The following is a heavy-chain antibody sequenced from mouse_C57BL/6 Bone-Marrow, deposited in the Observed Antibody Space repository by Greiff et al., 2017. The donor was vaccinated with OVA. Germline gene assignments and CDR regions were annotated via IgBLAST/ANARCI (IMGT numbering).Heavy chain of an antibody. CDR3: ARSDGYYVLLYWYFDV. CDR2: IDPSDSYT. Sequence: VQLVESGAELVMPGASVKLSCKASGYTFTSYWMHWVKQRPGQGLEWIGEIDPSDSYTNYNQKFKGKSTLTVDKSSSTAYMQLSSLTSEDSAVDYCARSDGYYVLLYWYFDVWGTGTTVTVSS. V-gene: IGHV1-69*01. J-gene: IGHJ1*03. D-gene: IGHD2-3*01. CDR1: GYTFTSYW.